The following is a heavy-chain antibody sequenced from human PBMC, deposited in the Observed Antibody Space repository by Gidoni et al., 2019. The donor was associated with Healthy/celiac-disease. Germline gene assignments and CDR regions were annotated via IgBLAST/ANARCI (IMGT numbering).Heavy chain of an antibody. J-gene: IGHJ6*03. CDR1: GFTFSSYA. Sequence: EVQLVESGGGLVQPGGSLRLSCSASGFTFSSYAMHWVRQAPGKGLEYVSAISSNGGSTYYADSVKGRFTISRDNSKNTLYLQMSSLRAEDTAVYYCVKGLNIVVVVAAILDYYYYYMDVWGKGTTVTVSS. V-gene: IGHV3-64D*09. CDR3: VKGLNIVVVVAAILDYYYYYMDV. D-gene: IGHD2-15*01. CDR2: ISSNGGST.